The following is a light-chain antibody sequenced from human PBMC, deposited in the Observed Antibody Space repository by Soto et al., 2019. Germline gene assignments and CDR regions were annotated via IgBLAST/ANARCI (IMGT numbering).Light chain of an antibody. CDR2: DVT. CDR3: SSFTTSSTYV. V-gene: IGLV2-18*02. Sequence: QSALTQPPSVSGSPGQSVAISCSGSSSDVGSNNHVSWYQQSPGTAPKLMIYDVTNRPSGVPDRFSGSKSGNTASLTISGLQAEDEADYYCSSFTTSSTYVFGTGTKLTVL. CDR1: SSDVGSNNH. J-gene: IGLJ1*01.